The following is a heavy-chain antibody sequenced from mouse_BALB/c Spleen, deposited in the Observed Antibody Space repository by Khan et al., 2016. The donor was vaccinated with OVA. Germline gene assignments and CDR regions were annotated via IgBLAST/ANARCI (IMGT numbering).Heavy chain of an antibody. V-gene: IGHV1S29*02. Sequence: VQLQQSGPELVKPGASVKISCRASGYTFTDYIMDWLKQSHGKSLEWIGYIYPHNGDTGYNQKFKTQVTLTVDTSSSTASMELRSLTSEDSAVYYCVRSGYGSFAYWGQGTLVTVSA. CDR3: VRSGYGSFAY. J-gene: IGHJ3*01. D-gene: IGHD1-2*01. CDR1: GYTFTDYI. CDR2: IYPHNGDT.